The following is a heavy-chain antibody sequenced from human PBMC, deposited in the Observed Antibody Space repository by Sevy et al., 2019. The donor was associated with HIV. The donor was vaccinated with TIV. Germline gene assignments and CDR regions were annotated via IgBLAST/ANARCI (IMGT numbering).Heavy chain of an antibody. CDR1: DYSISSGSY. Sequence: SETLSLTCAVSDYSISSGSYWGWIRQPPGKGLEWIGSIYHSGSTYYNPSLKSRVTISVDPSKNQFSLRLSSVTAADTAVYYCARASDYQILTIDLFFDYWGQGTLVTVSS. V-gene: IGHV4-38-2*01. D-gene: IGHD3-9*01. J-gene: IGHJ4*02. CDR2: IYHSGST. CDR3: ARASDYQILTIDLFFDY.